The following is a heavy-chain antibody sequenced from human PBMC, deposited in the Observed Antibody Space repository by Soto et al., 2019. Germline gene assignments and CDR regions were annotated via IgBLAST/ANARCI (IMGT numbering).Heavy chain of an antibody. V-gene: IGHV4-34*01. Sequence: SETLSLTCTVSGGYISGYYWSWIRQHPGKGLEWIGEINHSGSTNYNPSLKSRVTISVDTSKNQFSLKLSSVTAADTAVYYCARGRIVVVPAAKHNWFDPWGQGTLVTVSS. CDR2: INHSGST. D-gene: IGHD2-2*01. J-gene: IGHJ5*02. CDR3: ARGRIVVVPAAKHNWFDP. CDR1: GGYISGYY.